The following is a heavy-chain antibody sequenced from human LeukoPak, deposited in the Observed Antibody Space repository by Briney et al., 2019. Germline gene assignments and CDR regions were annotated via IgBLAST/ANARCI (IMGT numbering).Heavy chain of an antibody. V-gene: IGHV3-23*01. CDR2: ISDSGGTT. Sequence: PGGSLRLSCAASGFTFSSYAMSWVRQAPGKGLEWVSSISDSGGTTYYVDSVQGRFTISRDNSKNTLYLQMNSLRADDTAVYHCAKRPDYGASPGYFDYWGQGTLVTVSS. CDR3: AKRPDYGASPGYFDY. J-gene: IGHJ4*02. CDR1: GFTFSSYA. D-gene: IGHD4-17*01.